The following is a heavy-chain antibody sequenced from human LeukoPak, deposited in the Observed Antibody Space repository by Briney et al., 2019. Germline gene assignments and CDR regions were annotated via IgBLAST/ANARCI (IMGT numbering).Heavy chain of an antibody. J-gene: IGHJ4*02. CDR3: TRGSPTVSAGYN. V-gene: IGHV3-53*01. D-gene: IGHD1-1*01. CDR1: GFTVNRDY. CDR2: VYNHGRT. Sequence: PGESLRLSCAASGFTVNRDYMSWVRQSPGKGLEWVSVVYNHGRTFYADSVKGRFTISRDDSKNTVFLQMNRLRPEDTAIYFCTRGSPTVSAGYNWGRGTVVIVSS.